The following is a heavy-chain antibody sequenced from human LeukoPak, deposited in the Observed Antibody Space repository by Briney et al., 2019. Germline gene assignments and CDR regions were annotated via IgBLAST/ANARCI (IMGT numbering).Heavy chain of an antibody. D-gene: IGHD5-18*01. CDR3: ARHKHSSGLASLDF. V-gene: IGHV4-59*08. J-gene: IGHJ4*02. CDR2: ISYNGGT. CDR1: GVSIIDYY. Sequence: SETLSLTCTVSGVSIIDYYWSWIRQPPGKGLKWIAYISYNGGTYSNPSLKSRVTISIDTSKNQFSLKLSSVTAADTAIFYCARHKHSSGLASLDFWGPGTLVTVSS.